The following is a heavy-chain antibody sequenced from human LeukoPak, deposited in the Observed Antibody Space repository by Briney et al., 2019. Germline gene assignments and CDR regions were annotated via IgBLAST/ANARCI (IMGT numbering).Heavy chain of an antibody. CDR2: IYHSGST. Sequence: PSETLSLTCAVSGGSISSGGYSWSWIRQPPGKGLEWIGYIYHSGSTYYNPSFKSRVTVSVDNANNQFSLRLSSVTAADTAVYYCARGGLGPFDYWGQGTLVTVSS. D-gene: IGHD6-19*01. J-gene: IGHJ4*02. V-gene: IGHV4-30-2*01. CDR1: GGSISSGGYS. CDR3: ARGGLGPFDY.